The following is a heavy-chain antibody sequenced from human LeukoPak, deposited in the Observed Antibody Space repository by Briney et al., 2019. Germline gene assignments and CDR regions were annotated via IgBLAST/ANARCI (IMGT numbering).Heavy chain of an antibody. CDR2: INPNSGGT. Sequence: ASVKVSCKVSGYTFTGYYMHWVRQAPGQGLEWMGWINPNSGGTNYAQKFQGRVTMTRDTSISTAYMGLSRLRPDDTAVYYCARAGLIVGATTTSDYWGQGTLVTVSS. CDR1: GYTFTGYY. V-gene: IGHV1-2*02. D-gene: IGHD1-26*01. J-gene: IGHJ4*02. CDR3: ARAGLIVGATTTSDY.